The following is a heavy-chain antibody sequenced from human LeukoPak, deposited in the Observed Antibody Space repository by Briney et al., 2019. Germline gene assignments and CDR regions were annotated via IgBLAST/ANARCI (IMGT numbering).Heavy chain of an antibody. CDR2: ISGSGGST. J-gene: IGHJ6*03. V-gene: IGHV3-23*01. D-gene: IGHD5-18*01. CDR1: GFTFSSYA. Sequence: GGSLRLSCAASGFTFSSYAMNWVRQAPGKGLEWVSAISGSGGSTYYADSVKGRFTISRDNSKSTLYLQMNSLRAEGTAVYYCAKKANTAMVHYYYYYMDVWGKGTTVTVSS. CDR3: AKKANTAMVHYYYYYMDV.